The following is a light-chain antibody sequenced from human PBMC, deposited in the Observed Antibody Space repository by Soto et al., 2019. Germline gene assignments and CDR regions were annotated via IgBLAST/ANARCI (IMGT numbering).Light chain of an antibody. CDR1: NIGSKR. Sequence: SYELTQPPSVSVAPGQTATITCGGNNIGSKRVHWYQQQPGQAPVVVVYDDRGRPSGIPERFSGSNSGHTATLTISRVEAGDEADYYCQVWNSADEHVLFGGGTKLTVL. CDR2: DDR. J-gene: IGLJ2*01. CDR3: QVWNSADEHVL. V-gene: IGLV3-21*02.